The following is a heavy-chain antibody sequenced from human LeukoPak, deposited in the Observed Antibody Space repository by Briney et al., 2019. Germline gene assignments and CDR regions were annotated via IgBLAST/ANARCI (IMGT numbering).Heavy chain of an antibody. CDR2: IKSEADGGTS. V-gene: IGHV3-15*01. CDR1: GFAFTSAW. D-gene: IGHD3-10*01. CDR3: CTPSGATALSPSFGL. J-gene: IGHJ4*02. Sequence: GGSLRLSCAASGFAFTSAWMTWVRQAPGKGLEWVSRIKSEADGGTSDYATVVKGRFIISRNDSDNTLYLQMNSLKTEDTAMYYCCTPSGATALSPSFGLWGQGTLVTVSS.